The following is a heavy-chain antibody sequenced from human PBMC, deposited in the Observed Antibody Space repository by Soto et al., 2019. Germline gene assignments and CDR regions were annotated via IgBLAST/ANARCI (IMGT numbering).Heavy chain of an antibody. Sequence: SETLSLTCTVSGGSISSYYWSWIRQPPGKGLEWIGYIYYSGSTNYNPSLKSRVTISVDTSKNQFSLKLSSVTAADTAVYYCARHGGAIFGYMDVWGKGTTVTVSS. CDR1: GGSISSYY. V-gene: IGHV4-59*08. D-gene: IGHD3-3*01. J-gene: IGHJ6*03. CDR2: IYYSGST. CDR3: ARHGGAIFGYMDV.